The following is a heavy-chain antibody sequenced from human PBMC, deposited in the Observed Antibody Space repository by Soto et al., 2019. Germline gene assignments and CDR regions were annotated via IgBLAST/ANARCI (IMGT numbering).Heavy chain of an antibody. J-gene: IGHJ4*02. Sequence: EVQLLESGGGLVQPGGSLRLSCAASGFTFSTYAMSWVRQAPGKGLEWVSGMSGSGGSTYYADSVKGRFTISRDNSKNTLYMQMYSLLAEDTAVYYCMNLYSYGSGSYYKWGQGTLVTVSS. D-gene: IGHD3-10*01. V-gene: IGHV3-23*01. CDR1: GFTFSTYA. CDR2: MSGSGGST. CDR3: MNLYSYGSGSYYK.